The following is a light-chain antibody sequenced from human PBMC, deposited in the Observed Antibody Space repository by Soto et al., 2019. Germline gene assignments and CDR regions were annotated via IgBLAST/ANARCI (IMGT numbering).Light chain of an antibody. J-gene: IGKJ1*01. V-gene: IGKV2-28*01. CDR2: LCS. Sequence: DVVMTQSPLSLPVTPGEPASISCRSSQSLLHSIGYNYLDWYLQKPGQSPQLLIYLCSIRASGVPDRFSGSGSGTDFTLKISRVEAEDVGVYYCMQALQTPPTFGQGTKVEIK. CDR3: MQALQTPPT. CDR1: QSLLHSIGYNY.